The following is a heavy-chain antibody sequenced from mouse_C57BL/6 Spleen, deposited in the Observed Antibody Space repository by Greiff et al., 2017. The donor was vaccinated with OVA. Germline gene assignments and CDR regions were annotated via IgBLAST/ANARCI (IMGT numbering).Heavy chain of an antibody. CDR3: ARHEDQIYYGNYNAMDY. J-gene: IGHJ4*01. V-gene: IGHV1-62-2*01. Sequence: VQLQESGAELVKPGASVKLSCKASGYTFTEYTIHWVKQRSGQGLEWIGWFYPGSGSIKYNEKFKDKATLTADKSSSTVYMELSSLTSEDSAVYFCARHEDQIYYGNYNAMDYWGQGTSVTVSS. D-gene: IGHD2-1*01. CDR2: FYPGSGSI. CDR1: GYTFTEYT.